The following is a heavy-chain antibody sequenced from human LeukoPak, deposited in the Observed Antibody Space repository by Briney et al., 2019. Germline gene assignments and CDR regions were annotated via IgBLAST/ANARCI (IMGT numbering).Heavy chain of an antibody. CDR1: GFTFDDYV. CDR2: ISGSGGST. V-gene: IGHV3-23*01. Sequence: GGSLRLSCAASGFTFDDYVMHWVRQAPGKGLEWVSAISGSGGSTYYADSVKGRFTISRDNSKNTLYLQMNSLRAEDTAVYYCAKFAKAVAGRGLDYWGQGTLVTVSS. CDR3: AKFAKAVAGRGLDY. J-gene: IGHJ4*02. D-gene: IGHD6-19*01.